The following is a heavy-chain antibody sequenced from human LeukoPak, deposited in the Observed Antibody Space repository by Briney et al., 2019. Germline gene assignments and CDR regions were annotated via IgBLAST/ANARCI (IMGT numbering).Heavy chain of an antibody. Sequence: GGSLRLSCAASGFTFSSYSMNWVRQAPGKGLEWVSSISSSSSYIYYADSVKGRFTISRDNAKNSLYLQMNSLRAEDTAVYYCARDPRSSLNRLYYFDYWGQGTLVTVSS. CDR1: GFTFSSYS. CDR3: ARDPRSSLNRLYYFDY. J-gene: IGHJ4*02. CDR2: ISSSSSYI. D-gene: IGHD5-12*01. V-gene: IGHV3-21*01.